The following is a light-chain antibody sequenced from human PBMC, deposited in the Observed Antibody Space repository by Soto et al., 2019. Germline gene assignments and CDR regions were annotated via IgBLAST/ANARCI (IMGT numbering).Light chain of an antibody. CDR1: QSVSSSY. V-gene: IGKV3-11*01. CDR2: DAS. J-gene: IGKJ5*01. CDR3: QQRSNWPPIT. Sequence: EIVFTQSPCTLSLSQGERATLSCRASQSVSSSYLAWYQQKPGQAPRLLIYDASNRATGIPARFSGSGSGTDFTLTISSLEPEDFAVYYCQQRSNWPPITFGQGTRLEIK.